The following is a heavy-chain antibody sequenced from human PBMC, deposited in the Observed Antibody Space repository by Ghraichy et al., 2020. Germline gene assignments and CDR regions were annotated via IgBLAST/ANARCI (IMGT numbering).Heavy chain of an antibody. D-gene: IGHD6-19*01. J-gene: IGHJ4*02. V-gene: IGHV3-30-3*01. Sequence: GGSLRLSCAASGFTFSSYAMHWVRQAPGKGLEWVAVISYDGSNKYYADSVKGRFTISRDNSKNTLYLQMNSLRAEDTAVYYCARVRVSIAVAGTPGYWGQGTLVTVSS. CDR1: GFTFSSYA. CDR3: ARVRVSIAVAGTPGY. CDR2: ISYDGSNK.